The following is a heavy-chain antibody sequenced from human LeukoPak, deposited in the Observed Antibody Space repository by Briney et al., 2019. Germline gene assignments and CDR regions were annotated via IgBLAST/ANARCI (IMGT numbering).Heavy chain of an antibody. CDR1: GGSFSGYY. J-gene: IGHJ5*02. D-gene: IGHD2-2*01. CDR3: ARYIVVVPAAMGWFDP. V-gene: IGHV4-59*01. CDR2: TYYSGST. Sequence: SETLSLTCAVYGGSFSGYYWSWIRQPPGKGLEWIGYTYYSGSTSYNPSLKSRVTISVDTSKNQFSLKLSSVTAADTAVYYCARYIVVVPAAMGWFDPWGQGTLVTVSS.